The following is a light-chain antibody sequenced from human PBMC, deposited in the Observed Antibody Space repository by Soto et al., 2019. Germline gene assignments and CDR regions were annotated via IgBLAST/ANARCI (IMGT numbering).Light chain of an antibody. CDR1: SSDVGCYNY. CDR3: SSYAGSNNFNV. J-gene: IGLJ1*01. Sequence: QSVLTQPPSASGSPGQSVTISCTGTSSDVGCYNYVSWYQHHPGKAPKLMIYEVSERPSGVPDRFSGSKSGNTASLTVSGLQAEDEADYYCSSYAGSNNFNVFGTGTQLTVL. CDR2: EVS. V-gene: IGLV2-8*01.